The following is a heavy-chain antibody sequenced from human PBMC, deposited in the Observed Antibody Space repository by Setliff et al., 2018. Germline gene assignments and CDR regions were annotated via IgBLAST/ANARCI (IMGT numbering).Heavy chain of an antibody. V-gene: IGHV1-46*03. CDR2: INPSGGLT. Sequence: ASVKVSCKASGYTLTNYYMHWVRQAPGQGLEWMGIINPSGGLTRYAQKFQGRVTMTRDTSTSTVYMEVSILRSEDTAVYYCARDRYYNSWSGTSITAPHDSFDIWGQGTMVTVSS. CDR3: ARDRYYNSWSGTSITAPHDSFDI. CDR1: GYTLTNYY. D-gene: IGHD3-3*01. J-gene: IGHJ3*02.